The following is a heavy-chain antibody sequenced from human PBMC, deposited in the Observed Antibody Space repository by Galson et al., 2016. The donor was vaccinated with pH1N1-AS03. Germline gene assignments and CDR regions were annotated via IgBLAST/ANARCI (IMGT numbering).Heavy chain of an antibody. CDR2: VSPHSGNT. CDR3: GRSYNFDVGDY. V-gene: IGHV1-18*01. D-gene: IGHD3-9*01. Sequence: SVKVSCKASGYTFSRYGITWVRQAPGQGLEWMGWVSPHSGNTRNAQKFQGRVTMTTDTSTNTAYTELRSLKSDDTAVYFCGRSYNFDVGDYWGQGTLVTVSS. J-gene: IGHJ4*02. CDR1: GYTFSRYG.